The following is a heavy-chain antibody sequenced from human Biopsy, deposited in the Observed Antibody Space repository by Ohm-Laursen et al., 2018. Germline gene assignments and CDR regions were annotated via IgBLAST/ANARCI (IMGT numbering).Heavy chain of an antibody. CDR2: ISSSGDNT. CDR3: AKGLYSGSYYYDS. J-gene: IGHJ4*02. Sequence: SLRLSCTASGFTFNIYAMAWVRQAPEKGLEWVSSISSSGDNTYYSDSVKGRFTISRDNSKNTVDLQMNSLRAEDTAVYYCAKGLYSGSYYYDSWGQGTLVTVSS. D-gene: IGHD1-26*01. CDR1: GFTFNIYA. V-gene: IGHV3-23*01.